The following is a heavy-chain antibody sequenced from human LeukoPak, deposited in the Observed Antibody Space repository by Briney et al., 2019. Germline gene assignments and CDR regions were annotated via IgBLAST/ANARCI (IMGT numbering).Heavy chain of an antibody. V-gene: IGHV4-59*08. CDR1: GVSSGSSY. J-gene: IGHJ4*02. D-gene: IGHD2-21*01. CDR3: ARHRFASPLDS. Sequence: TSETLSLTCTVSGVSSGSSYWSWIRQPPGKGLEWIGYIFYTGDSNHNPSSKSRVSISLDTSKDQISLKLSSVTAADTAVYYCARHRFASPLDSWGQGTLVTVSS. CDR2: IFYTGDS.